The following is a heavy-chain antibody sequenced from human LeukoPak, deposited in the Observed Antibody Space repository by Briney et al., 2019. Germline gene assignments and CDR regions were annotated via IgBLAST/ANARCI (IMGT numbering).Heavy chain of an antibody. V-gene: IGHV3-23*01. Sequence: GGSLRLSCEASGFTFSNYAMSWVRQAPGKGLEWVSGICGHGISIYYADSVKGRFTISRDNSKSTLYLVMNSLRAEDTAVYYCAKYGSCSGGSCYPGMDVWGQGTTVTVSS. CDR2: ICGHGISI. D-gene: IGHD2-15*01. CDR1: GFTFSNYA. CDR3: AKYGSCSGGSCYPGMDV. J-gene: IGHJ6*02.